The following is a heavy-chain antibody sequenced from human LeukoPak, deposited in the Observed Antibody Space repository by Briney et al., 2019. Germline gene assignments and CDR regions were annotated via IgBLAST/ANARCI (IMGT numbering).Heavy chain of an antibody. CDR1: GYTFTSYY. Sequence: ASVKVSCKASGYTFTSYYMHWVRQAPGQGLEWMGMINPNGGSTIYAQKFQDRVTMTRDKSTSTVYMELSSLRSEDTAVYYCARDWEVTAAPTNWFDPWGQGTLVTVSS. J-gene: IGHJ5*02. V-gene: IGHV1-46*01. CDR3: ARDWEVTAAPTNWFDP. CDR2: INPNGGST. D-gene: IGHD2-21*02.